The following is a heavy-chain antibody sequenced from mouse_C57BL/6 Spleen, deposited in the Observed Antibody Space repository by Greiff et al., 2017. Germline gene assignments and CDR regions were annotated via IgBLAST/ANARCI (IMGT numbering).Heavy chain of an antibody. Sequence: DVKLVESGGGLVQPGGSLSLSCAASGFTFTDYYMSWVRQPPGKALEWLGFIRNKANGYTTEYSASVKGRFTISRDNSQSILYLQMNALRAEDSATYYCARSPFYYGYDGGFAYWGQGTLVTVSA. CDR1: GFTFTDYY. V-gene: IGHV7-3*01. CDR3: ARSPFYYGYDGGFAY. J-gene: IGHJ3*01. CDR2: IRNKANGYTT. D-gene: IGHD2-2*01.